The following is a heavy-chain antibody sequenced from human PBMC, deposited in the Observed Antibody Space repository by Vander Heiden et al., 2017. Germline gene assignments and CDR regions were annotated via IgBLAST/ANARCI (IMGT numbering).Heavy chain of an antibody. V-gene: IGHV1-69*01. CDR3: ARLPYDSSGYAFDD. J-gene: IGHJ4*02. D-gene: IGHD3-22*01. Sequence: GGTFSSYAISWVRQAPGQGLEWMGGIIPIFGTANYAQKFQGRVTITADESTSTAYMELSRLRSEETAVYYCARLPYDSSGYAFDDGGQGTMVTVYS. CDR1: GGTFSSYA. CDR2: IIPIFGTA.